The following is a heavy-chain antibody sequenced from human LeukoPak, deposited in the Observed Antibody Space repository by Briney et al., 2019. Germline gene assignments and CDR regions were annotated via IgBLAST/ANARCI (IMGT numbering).Heavy chain of an antibody. CDR3: ARGAEDYGDYWDAFDI. J-gene: IGHJ3*02. CDR1: GYAFASYW. V-gene: IGHV5-51*01. D-gene: IGHD4-17*01. CDR2: IYPADSET. Sequence: RGESLKISCRVSGYAFASYWIGWVRQVPGKGLEWMGIIYPADSETKSSPSFQGQVTISADKSISTAYLQWSSLKASDTAMYYCARGAEDYGDYWDAFDIWGQGTMVTVSS.